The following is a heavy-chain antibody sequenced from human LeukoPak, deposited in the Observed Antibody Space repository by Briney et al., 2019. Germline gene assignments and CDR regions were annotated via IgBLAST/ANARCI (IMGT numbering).Heavy chain of an antibody. Sequence: PSETLSLTCAVYGGSFSGYYWSWIRQPPGKGLEWIGEINHSGSTYYNPSLKSRVTISVDTSKNQFSLKLSSVTAADTAVYYCAREGLGYSYGRDYWGQGTLVTVSS. CDR1: GGSFSGYY. CDR3: AREGLGYSYGRDY. CDR2: INHSGST. D-gene: IGHD5-18*01. J-gene: IGHJ4*02. V-gene: IGHV4-34*01.